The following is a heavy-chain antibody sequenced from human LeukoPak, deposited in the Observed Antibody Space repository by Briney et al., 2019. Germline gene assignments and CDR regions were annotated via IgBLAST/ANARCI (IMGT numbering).Heavy chain of an antibody. Sequence: PSETLSLTCAVYGGSFSGYYWSWLRQPPGKGLEWIGEINHSGSTNYNPSLKSRVTISVDTSKNQFSLKLSSVTAADTAVYYCARGPSSHAILYYYYYYMDVWGKGTTVTVSS. CDR2: INHSGST. V-gene: IGHV4-34*01. CDR3: ARGPSSHAILYYYYYYMDV. J-gene: IGHJ6*03. CDR1: GGSFSGYY. D-gene: IGHD2-21*01.